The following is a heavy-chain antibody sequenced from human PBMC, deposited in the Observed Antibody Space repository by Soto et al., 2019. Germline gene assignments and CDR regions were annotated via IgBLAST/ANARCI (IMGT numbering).Heavy chain of an antibody. Sequence: GSLRLSCVASGFTFTTYWMSWVRQAPGRGLEWVANIRQDGGAQYYVDSVKGRFTISRDNAKNSVYLQMDSLRVEDTAVYYCVRGGHGSGSYLGSSWGQGILVTVSS. CDR3: VRGGHGSGSYLGSS. D-gene: IGHD3-10*01. CDR1: GFTFTTYW. V-gene: IGHV3-7*03. CDR2: IRQDGGAQ. J-gene: IGHJ5*02.